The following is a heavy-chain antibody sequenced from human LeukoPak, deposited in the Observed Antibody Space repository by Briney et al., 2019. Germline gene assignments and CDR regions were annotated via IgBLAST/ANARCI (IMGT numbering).Heavy chain of an antibody. V-gene: IGHV3-23*01. J-gene: IGHJ6*03. CDR3: AKARGGFCSSTSCRSMDV. CDR2: ISGSGDVS. D-gene: IGHD2-2*01. Sequence: GGSLRLSCAASGSTFSIYAMSWVRQAPGKGLEWVSTISGSGDVSYYADSEKGRFTISRDNSKNTMDLQMNSLRAEDTAVYHCAKARGGFCSSTSCRSMDVWGKGTTVTVSS. CDR1: GSTFSIYA.